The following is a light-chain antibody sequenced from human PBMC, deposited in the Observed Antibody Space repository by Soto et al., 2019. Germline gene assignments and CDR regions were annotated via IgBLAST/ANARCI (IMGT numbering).Light chain of an antibody. CDR1: QGISSY. V-gene: IGKV1-9*01. Sequence: DIQLTQSPSFLSASVGDGVSISCRASQGISSYLAWYQQTPGKAPKLLIYASSTLQSGVPSRFSGSGSGTEFTLTIGSLQPEDFATYYCQQLNTFPVTFGQGTRLDI. CDR3: QQLNTFPVT. CDR2: ASS. J-gene: IGKJ5*01.